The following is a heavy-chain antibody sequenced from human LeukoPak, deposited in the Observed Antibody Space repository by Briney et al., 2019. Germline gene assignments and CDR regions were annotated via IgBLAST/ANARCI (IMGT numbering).Heavy chain of an antibody. D-gene: IGHD2-15*01. CDR1: GFTFSSYS. V-gene: IGHV3-21*01. Sequence: GGSLRLSCAASGFTFSSYSMNWVRQAPGKGLEWVSSISSSSSYIYYADSVKGRFTISRDNAKNSLYLQMNSLRAEDTAVYYCARDRCSGGSCYTLWGQGTLATVSS. CDR2: ISSSSSYI. J-gene: IGHJ4*02. CDR3: ARDRCSGGSCYTL.